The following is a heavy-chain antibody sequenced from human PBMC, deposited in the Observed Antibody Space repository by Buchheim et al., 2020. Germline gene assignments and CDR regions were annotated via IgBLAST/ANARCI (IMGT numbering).Heavy chain of an antibody. J-gene: IGHJ4*02. CDR1: GGSISGGGYA. V-gene: IGHV4-31*03. CDR3: ARGTSFGVVIRYFDY. D-gene: IGHD3-3*01. CDR2: SHDNGET. Sequence: QVQLQESGPGLVKPSQTLSLTCTVSGGSISGGGYAWSWIRQQPGKGLEWIGYSHDNGETYHKPSLKSRSTISVDTSKNQFSLKLSSVTAADTAVYYCARGTSFGVVIRYFDYWGQGTL.